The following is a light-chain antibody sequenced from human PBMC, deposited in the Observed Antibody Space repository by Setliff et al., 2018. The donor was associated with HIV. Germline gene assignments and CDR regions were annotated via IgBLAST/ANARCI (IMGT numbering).Light chain of an antibody. CDR3: SSYTTTSTLVI. V-gene: IGLV2-14*01. CDR2: EVS. CDR1: SSDVGGYNS. J-gene: IGLJ2*01. Sequence: QSVLTQPASVSGSPGQSITISCTGTSSDVGGYNSVSWYQQHPGKAPKLMIYEVSNRPSGVSNRFSGSKSGNTASLTISGLQAEDDADYYCSSYTTTSTLVIFGGGTKVTVL.